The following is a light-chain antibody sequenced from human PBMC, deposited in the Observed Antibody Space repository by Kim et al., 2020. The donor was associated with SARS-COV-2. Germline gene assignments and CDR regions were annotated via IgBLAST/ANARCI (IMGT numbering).Light chain of an antibody. J-gene: IGLJ7*01. CDR2: SNN. V-gene: IGLV1-44*01. Sequence: GHSVTIACSGSSSNIGSNTANWYRQLPGTAPKLLIYSNNQRPSGVPDRFSGSKSGTSASLAISGLQSEDEADYYCAAWDDSLNGPVFGGGTQLTVL. CDR1: SSNIGSNT. CDR3: AAWDDSLNGPV.